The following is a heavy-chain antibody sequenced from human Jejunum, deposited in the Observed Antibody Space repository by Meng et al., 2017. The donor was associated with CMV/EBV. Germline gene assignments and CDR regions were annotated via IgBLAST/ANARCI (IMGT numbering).Heavy chain of an antibody. D-gene: IGHD1-26*01. Sequence: SGYTCTGYNLHWVRQAPGQGLEWLGWINTESGDTDYAQKFQGRVTMTRDTSITTAYMELSRLTSDDTAVYYCARPSGRYIYYFDYWGQGTLVTVSS. CDR1: GYTCTGYN. V-gene: IGHV1-2*02. J-gene: IGHJ4*02. CDR2: INTESGDT. CDR3: ARPSGRYIYYFDY.